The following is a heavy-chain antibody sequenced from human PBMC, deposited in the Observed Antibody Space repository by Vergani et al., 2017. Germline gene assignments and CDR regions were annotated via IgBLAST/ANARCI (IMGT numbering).Heavy chain of an antibody. D-gene: IGHD1-26*01. CDR1: GFTFSNYW. Sequence: VQLVESGGGLVKPGGSLRLSCTASGFTFSNYWMQWVRQAPGKGLMWVSRINSEGDSTSYADSVKGRFTISSDNAKKTLYLQMDSLRAEDTAVYYCSRDGWELLDYFYYMDVWGKGTTVTVSS. CDR3: SRDGWELLDYFYYMDV. J-gene: IGHJ6*03. CDR2: INSEGDST. V-gene: IGHV3-74*01.